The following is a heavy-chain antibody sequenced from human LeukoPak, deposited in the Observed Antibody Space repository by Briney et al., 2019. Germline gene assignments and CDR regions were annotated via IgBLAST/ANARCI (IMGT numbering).Heavy chain of an antibody. CDR1: GFTFNSHE. D-gene: IGHD3-10*01. Sequence: PGGSLRLSCAASGFTFNSHEMNWVRQAPGKGLEWVSYINKSGGTRYYADSLKGRFTISRDNAKNSLHLQMNSLRAEDTAVYYCARAFGSGYFDYWGQGTLVTVSS. CDR3: ARAFGSGYFDY. V-gene: IGHV3-48*03. J-gene: IGHJ4*02. CDR2: INKSGGTR.